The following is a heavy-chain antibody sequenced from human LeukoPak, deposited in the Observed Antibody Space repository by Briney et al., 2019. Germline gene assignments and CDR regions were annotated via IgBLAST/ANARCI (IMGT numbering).Heavy chain of an antibody. CDR3: ATINFRPY. D-gene: IGHD1-1*01. CDR2: IRSGATAI. V-gene: IGHV3-11*01. J-gene: IGHJ4*02. CDR1: GFSFSDYY. Sequence: GGSLRLSCEASGFSFSDYYMCWMRQPPGKGVEGIAYIRSGATAIYYADSVKGRFTISRDDAKNSLFLQMNSLRAEDTAIYYCATINFRPYWGQGTLVTVSS.